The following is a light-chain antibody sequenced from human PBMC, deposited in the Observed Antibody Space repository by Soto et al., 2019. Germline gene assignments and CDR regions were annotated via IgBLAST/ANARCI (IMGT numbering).Light chain of an antibody. J-gene: IGLJ2*01. Sequence: QSALTQPPSASGSPGQSVTISCTGTSSDVGTYNYVSWYQQHPGKAPKVMIYEVSKRPSGVPDRFSGSKSGNTASLTVSGLQAEDEADYYCSSYAGSNNLVVFGGGTQLTVL. CDR2: EVS. CDR3: SSYAGSNNLVV. V-gene: IGLV2-8*01. CDR1: SSDVGTYNY.